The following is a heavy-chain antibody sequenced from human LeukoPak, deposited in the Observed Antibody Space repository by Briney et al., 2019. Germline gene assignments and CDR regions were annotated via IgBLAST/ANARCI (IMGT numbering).Heavy chain of an antibody. CDR3: ARPSYYDHAFDI. CDR1: GGSISSSSYY. J-gene: IGHJ3*02. CDR2: IYYSGST. Sequence: SETLSLTCTVSGGSISSSSYYWGWIRQPPGKGLEWIGSIYYSGSTYYNPSLKSRVTISVDTSKNQFSLKLSSVTAADTAVYYCARPSYYDHAFDIWGQGTMVTVSS. D-gene: IGHD3-3*01. V-gene: IGHV4-39*01.